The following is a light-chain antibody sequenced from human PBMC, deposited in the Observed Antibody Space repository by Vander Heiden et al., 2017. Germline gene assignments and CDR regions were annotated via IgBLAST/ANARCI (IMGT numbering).Light chain of an antibody. Sequence: ENVLTQSPRTSLFSPGETATLPCRASDSVSSSYLPWYQQKPGQAPRLLIYGASRRATGVPERFSGSGSGTDFTLTISRLEPEDFAVYYCQQYSSSPRTFGGETKVEIK. V-gene: IGKV3-20*01. CDR3: QQYSSSPRT. CDR1: DSVSSSY. CDR2: GAS. J-gene: IGKJ4*01.